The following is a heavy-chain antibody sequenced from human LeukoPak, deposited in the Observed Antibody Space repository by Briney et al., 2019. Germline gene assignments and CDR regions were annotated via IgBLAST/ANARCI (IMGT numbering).Heavy chain of an antibody. J-gene: IGHJ4*02. V-gene: IGHV4-59*11. CDR3: ARGGSAAKYYFDS. D-gene: IGHD6-13*01. Sequence: SETLSLTCIVSNDSISPLYWGWIRQPPGKGLEFIGYIFYSGTTNFNPSLKSRVTLSVDTSKNQFSLRLNSVTAADTAVYYCARGGSAAKYYFDSWGQGTLVTVSS. CDR2: IFYSGTT. CDR1: NDSISPLY.